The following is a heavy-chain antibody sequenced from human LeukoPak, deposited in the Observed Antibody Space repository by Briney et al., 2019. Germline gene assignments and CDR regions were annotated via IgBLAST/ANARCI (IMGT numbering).Heavy chain of an antibody. J-gene: IGHJ6*02. Sequence: GRSLRLSCAASGFTFSSYAMHWVRQAPGKGLEWVAVISYDGSNKYYADSVKGRFTISRDNSKNTLYLQMNSLRAEDTAVYYCARGPERTGVGTRYYYDMDVWGQGTTVTVSS. V-gene: IGHV3-30-3*01. CDR1: GFTFSSYA. D-gene: IGHD2-8*01. CDR3: ARGPERTGVGTRYYYDMDV. CDR2: ISYDGSNK.